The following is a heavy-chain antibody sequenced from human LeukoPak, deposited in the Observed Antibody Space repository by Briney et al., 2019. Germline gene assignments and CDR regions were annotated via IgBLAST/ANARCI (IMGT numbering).Heavy chain of an antibody. J-gene: IGHJ4*02. Sequence: GASVKVSCKAPGYSFTDYYMHWVRQAPGQGLEWMGRINPKRGGTNYAQKFQGRVTSTRDTSISTAHMELSRLTSDDTAVYYCALLWFGELWTKDYWGQGTLVTVSS. D-gene: IGHD3-10*01. V-gene: IGHV1-2*06. CDR2: INPKRGGT. CDR1: GYSFTDYY. CDR3: ALLWFGELWTKDY.